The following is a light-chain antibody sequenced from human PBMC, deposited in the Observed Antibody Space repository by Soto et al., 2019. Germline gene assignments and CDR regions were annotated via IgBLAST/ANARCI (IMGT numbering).Light chain of an antibody. CDR1: SSDIGGYNY. CDR2: EVT. J-gene: IGLJ2*01. V-gene: IGLV2-14*01. Sequence: QSALTQPASVSGSPGQSITISCTGTSSDIGGYNYVSWYQQHPGKAPKFLIYEVTNRPSGVSNRFSGSKSGNTASLTISGLQAEDEADYYCTSYTSNTSHVVFGGGTQLTVL. CDR3: TSYTSNTSHVV.